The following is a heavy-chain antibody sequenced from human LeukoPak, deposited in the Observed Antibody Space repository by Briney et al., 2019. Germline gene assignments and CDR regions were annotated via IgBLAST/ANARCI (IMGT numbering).Heavy chain of an antibody. CDR3: ARGYYYDDY. Sequence: GGSLRLSCAASGFTFSSYSMSWVRQAPGKGLEWVSYITSSSSTIYYADSVKGRFTISGDNAKNSLYLQMNSLRAEDTAVYYCARGYYYDDYWDQGTLVTVSS. D-gene: IGHD3-22*01. V-gene: IGHV3-48*01. J-gene: IGHJ4*02. CDR2: ITSSSSTI. CDR1: GFTFSSYS.